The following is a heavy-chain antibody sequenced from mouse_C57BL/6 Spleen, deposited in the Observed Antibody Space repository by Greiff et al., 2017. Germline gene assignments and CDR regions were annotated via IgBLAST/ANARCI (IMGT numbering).Heavy chain of an antibody. V-gene: IGHV1-69*01. D-gene: IGHD1-1*01. J-gene: IGHJ2*01. CDR3: ARVGRSPYYFDD. Sequence: VQLQQPGAELVMPGASVKLSCKASGYTFTSYWMHWVKQRPGQGLEWIGGINPSDSYTNYNQKFKGKSTLTVDKSSSTAYMQLSSLTSEDSAVYYCARVGRSPYYFDDWGQGTTLTVSS. CDR1: GYTFTSYW. CDR2: INPSDSYT.